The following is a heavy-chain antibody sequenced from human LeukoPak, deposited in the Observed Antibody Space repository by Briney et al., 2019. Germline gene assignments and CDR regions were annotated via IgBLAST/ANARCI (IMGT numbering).Heavy chain of an antibody. CDR1: GYTFTDYH. CDR3: ARGDYSNGYPYRLDS. V-gene: IGHV1-2*02. D-gene: IGHD3-3*01. CDR2: INPNNGDT. J-gene: IGHJ1*01. Sequence: ASVKVSCKTSGYTFTDYHINWVRQAPGQGLEWMGWINPNNGDTTYAQNFQGRVTMTRDTPISTAYLDLRRLTSDDTAVYYCARGDYSNGYPYRLDSWGQGTLVTVSS.